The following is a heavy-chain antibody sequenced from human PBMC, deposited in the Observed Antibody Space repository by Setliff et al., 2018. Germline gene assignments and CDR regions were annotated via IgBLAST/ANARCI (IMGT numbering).Heavy chain of an antibody. CDR1: GYIFTDYG. D-gene: IGHD3-22*01. Sequence: ASVKVSCKASGYIFTDYGVSWVRQAPGQGLEWVGWISPHNGKTYYAPKFQDRITMTTDTSTSTAYLEFKSLRSDDTAIYYCARINFYVSSGYYYAPDYWGPGTLV. CDR3: ARINFYVSSGYYYAPDY. V-gene: IGHV1-18*01. CDR2: ISPHNGKT. J-gene: IGHJ4*02.